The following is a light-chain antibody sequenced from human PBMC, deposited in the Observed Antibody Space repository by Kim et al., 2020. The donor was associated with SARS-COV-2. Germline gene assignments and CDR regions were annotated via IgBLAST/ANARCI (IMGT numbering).Light chain of an antibody. CDR3: LQHNTYPLT. Sequence: ASVGDRVTITFRASQDIRNDLGWYQQNHGRAPKRLIYGASSLQSGVPSRFSGSGSGTEFTLTISSLQPEDFATYFCLQHNTYPLTFGQGTRLEIK. CDR1: QDIRND. CDR2: GAS. V-gene: IGKV1-17*01. J-gene: IGKJ5*01.